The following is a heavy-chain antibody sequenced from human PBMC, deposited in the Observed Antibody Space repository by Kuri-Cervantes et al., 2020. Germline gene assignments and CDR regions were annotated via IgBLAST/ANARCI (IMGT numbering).Heavy chain of an antibody. CDR3: AREMTFGKPPDY. V-gene: IGHV4-39*07. Sequence: SETLSLTCTVSGGSISSSSYYWGWIRQPPGKGLEWIGSIYYSGSTYYNPSLKSRVTISVDTSKNQFSLKLSSVTAADTAVYYCAREMTFGKPPDYWGQGTLVTVSS. CDR1: GGSISSSSYY. J-gene: IGHJ4*02. CDR2: IYYSGST. D-gene: IGHD3-16*01.